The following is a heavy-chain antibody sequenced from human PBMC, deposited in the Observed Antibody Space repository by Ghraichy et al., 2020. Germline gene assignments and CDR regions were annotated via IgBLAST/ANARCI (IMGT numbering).Heavy chain of an antibody. CDR3: AREPDYDDYGGGTRRTDY. CDR2: ISYDGTNK. J-gene: IGHJ4*02. Sequence: SLNISCAASGFTFSRYALHWVRQAPGKGLEWVAVISYDGTNKYYTDSVKGRFTISRDNSKNTLYLQMNSLRAEDTAVYYCAREPDYDDYGGGTRRTDYWGRGTLVTVSS. V-gene: IGHV3-30*04. CDR1: GFTFSRYA. D-gene: IGHD4-17*01.